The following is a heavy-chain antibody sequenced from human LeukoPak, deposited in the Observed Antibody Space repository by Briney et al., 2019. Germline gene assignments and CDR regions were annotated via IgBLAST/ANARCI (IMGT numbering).Heavy chain of an antibody. Sequence: SETLSLTCAVSGGSISSSNWWSWVRQPPGKGLEWIGEIYHSGSTNYNPSLKSRVTISVDKSKNQFSLKLSSVTAADTAVYYCASGGGTYYYGSGAPGYFDYWGQGTLVTVSS. CDR2: IYHSGST. CDR1: GGSISSSNW. CDR3: ASGGGTYYYGSGAPGYFDY. J-gene: IGHJ4*02. V-gene: IGHV4-4*02. D-gene: IGHD3-10*01.